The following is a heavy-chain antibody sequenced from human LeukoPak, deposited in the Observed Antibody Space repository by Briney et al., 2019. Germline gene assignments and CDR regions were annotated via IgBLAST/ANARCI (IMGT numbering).Heavy chain of an antibody. CDR1: GFTFSSYA. Sequence: AGGSLRLSCAAWGFTFSSYAMRGVRQAPGRGGEWVSDISGRGGRTYYAASVNGRFTISRDNSNNTLYLQMNRLRAEDTAVYYCAKEGSGYSSGWYRNYYYYYMDVWGKGTTVTVSS. CDR2: ISGRGGRT. CDR3: AKEGSGYSSGWYRNYYYYYMDV. D-gene: IGHD6-19*01. V-gene: IGHV3-23*01. J-gene: IGHJ6*03.